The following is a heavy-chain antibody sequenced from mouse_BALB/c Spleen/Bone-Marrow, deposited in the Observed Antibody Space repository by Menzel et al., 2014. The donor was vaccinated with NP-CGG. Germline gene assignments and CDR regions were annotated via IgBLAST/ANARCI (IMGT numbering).Heavy chain of an antibody. CDR3: AREGDYGSSPIDY. CDR2: IDTSDSYT. J-gene: IGHJ2*01. CDR1: GYTFTDYW. V-gene: IGHV1-69*01. Sequence: QVQLQQSGAELVMPGASVKMSCKASGYTFTDYWMHWVKQRPGQGLEWIGAIDTSDSYTSYNQKFKGKATLTVDESSSTAYMQLSSLTSEDSAVYYCAREGDYGSSPIDYWGQGTTLTVSS. D-gene: IGHD1-1*01.